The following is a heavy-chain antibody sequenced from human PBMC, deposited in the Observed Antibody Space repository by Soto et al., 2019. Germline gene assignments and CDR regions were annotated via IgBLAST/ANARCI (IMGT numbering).Heavy chain of an antibody. CDR1: GFTFSKAW. CDR3: TTDLTIAAADY. CDR2: IKSKTDGGTT. D-gene: IGHD6-13*01. V-gene: IGHV3-15*01. Sequence: EVQLVESGGGLVKPGGSLRLSCAASGFTFSKAWMSWVRQAPGKGLEWVGRIKSKTDGGTTDYAAPVKGRFTISRDDSKNTLYLQMNSLKTEDTAVYYCTTDLTIAAADYWGQGTLVTVSS. J-gene: IGHJ4*02.